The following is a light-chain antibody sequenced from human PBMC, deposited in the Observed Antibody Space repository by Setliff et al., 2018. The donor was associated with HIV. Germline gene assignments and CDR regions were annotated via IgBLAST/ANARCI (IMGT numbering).Light chain of an antibody. V-gene: IGKV1-9*01. J-gene: IGKJ3*01. Sequence: DLQLTQSPSFLSASVGDRVTVTCRASQDISSFLAWYQQKPGEAPKLLIYATSTLQSGVPSRFSGSGSGTEYTLTISSLQPDDFATYYCQQLNSYRFTFGPGTKVDIK. CDR1: QDISSF. CDR3: QQLNSYRFT. CDR2: ATS.